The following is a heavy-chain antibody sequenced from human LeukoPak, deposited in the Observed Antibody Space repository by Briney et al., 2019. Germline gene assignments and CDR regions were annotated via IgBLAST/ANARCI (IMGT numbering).Heavy chain of an antibody. Sequence: GGSLRPSCATSGFTFENYWMHWVRQAPGKGLEWVANIKQDDSEKYYVDSVRGRFTISGDNAKNSLYLQMNSLEVEDTAVYYCARGSSFGSYWGQGTLVTVSS. CDR3: ARGSSFGSY. CDR2: IKQDDSEK. J-gene: IGHJ4*02. CDR1: GFTFENYW. D-gene: IGHD6-6*01. V-gene: IGHV3-7*01.